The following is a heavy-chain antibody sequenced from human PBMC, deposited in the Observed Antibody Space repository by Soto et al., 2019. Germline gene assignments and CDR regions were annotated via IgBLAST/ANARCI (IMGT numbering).Heavy chain of an antibody. Sequence: QVQLVQSGAEVKKPGSSVKVSCKASGGTFSSYAISWVRQAPGQGLEWMGGIIPIFGTANYAQKFQGRVTITADKSTSTAYMELSSLRSEDTAVYYCAHRPDSSGGSCYLERPTDYYYYGMDVWGQGTTVTVSS. CDR1: GGTFSSYA. D-gene: IGHD2-15*01. CDR2: IIPIFGTA. CDR3: AHRPDSSGGSCYLERPTDYYYYGMDV. V-gene: IGHV1-69*06. J-gene: IGHJ6*02.